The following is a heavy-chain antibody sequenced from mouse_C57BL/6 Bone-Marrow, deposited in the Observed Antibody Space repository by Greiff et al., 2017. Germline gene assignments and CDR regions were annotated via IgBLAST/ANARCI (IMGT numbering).Heavy chain of an antibody. D-gene: IGHD1-1*01. CDR1: GYTFTDYY. J-gene: IGHJ2*01. Sequence: QVQLKESGPELVKPGASVKISCKASGYTFTDYYINWVKQRPGQGLAWIGWIFPGSGSTYYNEKFKGKATLTVDKSSSTAYMLLSSLTAEYSAVYCCARSYYGSSHFDYWGQGTTLTVSS. V-gene: IGHV1-75*01. CDR3: ARSYYGSSHFDY. CDR2: IFPGSGST.